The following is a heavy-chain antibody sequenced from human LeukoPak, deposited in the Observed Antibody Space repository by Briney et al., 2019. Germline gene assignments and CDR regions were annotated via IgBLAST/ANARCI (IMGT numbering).Heavy chain of an antibody. CDR3: ARQSTIAAAKIDP. V-gene: IGHV4-39*01. CDR1: GGSISDSNDY. J-gene: IGHJ5*02. CDR2: IYYRGNT. D-gene: IGHD6-25*01. Sequence: PSETLSLTCTASGGSISDSNDYWGWIRQPPGRGLEWIGNIYYRGNTYYSPSLKSRVTVSVDTSKNQFSLKLSSVTAADTAIYYCARQSTIAAAKIDPWGQGSLVTVS.